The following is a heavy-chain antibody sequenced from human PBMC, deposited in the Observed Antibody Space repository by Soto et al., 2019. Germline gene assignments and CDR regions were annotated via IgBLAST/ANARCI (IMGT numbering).Heavy chain of an antibody. CDR1: GGSITSSSYY. CDR2: IYYSGST. V-gene: IGHV4-39*01. D-gene: IGHD1-26*01. CDR3: ATQEVGGSYVYTFDP. J-gene: IGHJ5*02. Sequence: QLHLRESGPGLVKPSETLSLTCTVSGGSITSSSYYWGWIRQPPGKGLEWIGSIYYSGSTYYNPSFKSRGTISVDTSKNQFYLKLSSVTAADTAVYYCATQEVGGSYVYTFDPWGQGTLVTVSS.